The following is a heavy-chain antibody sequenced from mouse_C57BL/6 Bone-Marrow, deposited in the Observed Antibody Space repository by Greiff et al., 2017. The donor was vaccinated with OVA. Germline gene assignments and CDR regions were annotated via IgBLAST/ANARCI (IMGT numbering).Heavy chain of an antibody. D-gene: IGHD2-3*01. J-gene: IGHJ4*01. CDR1: GFKIKNTY. CDR3: ARGWLLDYAMDY. V-gene: IGHV14-3*01. CDR2: IDPANGNT. Sequence: EVQLQESVAELVRPGASVKLSCTASGFKIKNTYMHWVKQRPEQGLEWIGRIDPANGNTKYAPKFQGKATITADTSSNTAYLQLSSLTSEDTAIYYCARGWLLDYAMDYWGQGTSVTVAS.